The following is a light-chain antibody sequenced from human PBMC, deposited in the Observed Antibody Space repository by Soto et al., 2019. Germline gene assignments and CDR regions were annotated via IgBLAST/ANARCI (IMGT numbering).Light chain of an antibody. CDR2: GAS. Sequence: EIVLTQSPGTLSLSPGERATLSCRASQSVSSSYLAWYQQKPGQAPRLLIYGASSRATGIPDRFSGSGSGTDFTLTISRLEPEDFALYYCQQYDNSPWAFGQGTKVDIK. V-gene: IGKV3-20*01. J-gene: IGKJ1*01. CDR3: QQYDNSPWA. CDR1: QSVSSSY.